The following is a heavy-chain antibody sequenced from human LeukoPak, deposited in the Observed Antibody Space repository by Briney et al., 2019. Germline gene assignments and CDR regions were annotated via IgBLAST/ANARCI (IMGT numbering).Heavy chain of an antibody. CDR2: INHSGST. Sequence: SETLSLTCAVYGGSFSGFYWSWIRQPPGKGLEWIGEINHSGSTNYNPSLKSRVTISVDTSKNQFSLELSSVTAADTAVYYCASRNFGVVTDWGQGTLVTVSS. CDR1: GGSFSGFY. CDR3: ASRNFGVVTD. V-gene: IGHV4-34*01. J-gene: IGHJ4*02. D-gene: IGHD3-3*01.